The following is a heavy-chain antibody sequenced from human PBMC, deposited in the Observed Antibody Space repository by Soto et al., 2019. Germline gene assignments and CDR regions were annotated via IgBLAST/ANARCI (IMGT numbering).Heavy chain of an antibody. CDR3: ARESSSDYYYGMDV. J-gene: IGHJ6*02. V-gene: IGHV4-59*01. Sequence: TSETLSLTCTVSGGSISSYYWSWIRQPPGKGLEWIGYIYYSGSTNYNPSLKSRVTISVDTSKNQFSLRLSSVTAADTAVYYCARESSSDYYYGMDVWGQGTTVTVSS. D-gene: IGHD2-2*01. CDR2: IYYSGST. CDR1: GGSISSYY.